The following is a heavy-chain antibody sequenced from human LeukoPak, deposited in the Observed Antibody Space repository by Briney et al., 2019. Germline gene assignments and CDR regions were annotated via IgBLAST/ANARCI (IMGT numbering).Heavy chain of an antibody. Sequence: GGSLRLSCEASGFTFTTYSMTWVRQAPGKGLEWVSIISSGSSAIFSADALKGRFTISRDDAKNLLYLDMNSLRAEDTAVYYCARDYIRGYSYGYLDEAVDYWGQGTLVTVSS. CDR2: ISSGSSAI. CDR3: ARDYIRGYSYGYLDEAVDY. V-gene: IGHV3-21*01. J-gene: IGHJ4*02. CDR1: GFTFTTYS. D-gene: IGHD5-18*01.